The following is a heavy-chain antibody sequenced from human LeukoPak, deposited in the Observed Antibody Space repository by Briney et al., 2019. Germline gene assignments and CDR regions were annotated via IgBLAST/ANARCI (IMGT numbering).Heavy chain of an antibody. CDR3: AREGVPYVPGGDY. V-gene: IGHV3-7*01. D-gene: IGHD3-10*02. CDR2: IKETGSEK. J-gene: IGHJ4*02. CDR1: GFTFSSYW. Sequence: GGSLRLSCAASGFTFSSYWMSWVRQAPGKGLEWVANIKETGSEKNYLDSVKGRLTISRDNAKNSLYLQMDSLRAEDTALYYCAREGVPYVPGGDYWGQGTLVTVSS.